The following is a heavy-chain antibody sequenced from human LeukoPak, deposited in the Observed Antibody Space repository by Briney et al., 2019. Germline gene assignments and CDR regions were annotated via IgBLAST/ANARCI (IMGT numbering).Heavy chain of an antibody. CDR2: IYHTGST. Sequence: PSETLSLTCTVSGGSISSYYWGWIRQPPGKGLEWIGNIYHTGSTSYSPSLKSRVTISLDTSKNQFSLKNQFSLKLTSVTAADTAVYYCARVSGSYSYGYNWFDPWGQGTLVTVSS. D-gene: IGHD5-18*01. J-gene: IGHJ5*02. V-gene: IGHV4-59*08. CDR1: GGSISSYY. CDR3: ARVSGSYSYGYNWFDP.